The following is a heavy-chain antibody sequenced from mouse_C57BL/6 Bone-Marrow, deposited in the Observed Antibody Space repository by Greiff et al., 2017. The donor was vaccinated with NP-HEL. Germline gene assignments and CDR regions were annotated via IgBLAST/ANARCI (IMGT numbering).Heavy chain of an antibody. CDR1: GYTFTSYW. J-gene: IGHJ2*01. D-gene: IGHD3-2*02. Sequence: QVQLQQPGTALVKPGASVKLSCKASGYTFTSYWMPWLKQRPGQGLEWIGNINPNNGGTNDNEKFKTKATLTVDKSSSTAYMQLSSLTSEDSAVYYCARDSGYAFDYWGQGTTLTVSS. CDR3: ARDSGYAFDY. V-gene: IGHV1-53*01. CDR2: INPNNGGT.